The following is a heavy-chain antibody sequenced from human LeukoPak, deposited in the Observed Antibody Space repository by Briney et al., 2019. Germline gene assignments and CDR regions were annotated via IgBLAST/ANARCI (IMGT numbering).Heavy chain of an antibody. CDR2: ISSSSSYI. J-gene: IGHJ6*02. CDR3: ARASPGITMVRALTAYYYYGMDV. D-gene: IGHD3-10*01. CDR1: GFTFSSYS. V-gene: IGHV3-21*01. Sequence: PGGSLRLSCAASGFTFSSYSMNWVRQAPGKGLEWVSSISSSSSYIYYADSVKGRFTISRDNAKNSLYLQMNSLRAEDTAVYYCARASPGITMVRALTAYYYYGMDVWGQGTTVTVSS.